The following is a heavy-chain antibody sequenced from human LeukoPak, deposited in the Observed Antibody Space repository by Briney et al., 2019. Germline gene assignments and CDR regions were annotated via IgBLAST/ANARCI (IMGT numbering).Heavy chain of an antibody. Sequence: GESLKISCKGSGYSFSTYWIGWVRQMPGKGLEWMGIIYPGDSDTRYSPSLQGRVTISADKSINTAYLQWNSLKASDTAMYYCARSWVAGYGTVLDYWGQGTLVIVSS. J-gene: IGHJ4*02. V-gene: IGHV5-51*01. CDR3: ARSWVAGYGTVLDY. CDR1: GYSFSTYW. CDR2: IYPGDSDT. D-gene: IGHD6-19*01.